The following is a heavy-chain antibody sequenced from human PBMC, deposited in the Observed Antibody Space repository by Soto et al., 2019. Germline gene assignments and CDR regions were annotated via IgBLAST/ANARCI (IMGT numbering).Heavy chain of an antibody. CDR1: GGSISSSNW. D-gene: IGHD3-10*01. J-gene: IGHJ4*02. CDR3: ASGLRYYGSGSYDY. Sequence: SLTCAVSGGSISSSNWWSWVRQAPGKGLEWIGEIYHSGSTNYNPSLKSRVTISVDKSKNQFSLKLSSVTAADTAVYYCASGLRYYGSGSYDYWGQGTLVTVS. V-gene: IGHV4-4*02. CDR2: IYHSGST.